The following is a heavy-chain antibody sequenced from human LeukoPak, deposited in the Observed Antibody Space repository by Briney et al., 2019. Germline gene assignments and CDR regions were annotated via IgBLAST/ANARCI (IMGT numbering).Heavy chain of an antibody. CDR3: ARGHPSSSWEHIDY. CDR2: ISAYNGNT. V-gene: IGHV1-18*01. J-gene: IGHJ4*02. CDR1: GYSFPNYG. D-gene: IGHD6-13*01. Sequence: GASVKVSCKASGYSFPNYGITWVRQAPGQGLDWTGWISAYNGNTNYAPKFQGRVTMTTDTSTSTAYMEVRSLRSDDTAFYYCARGHPSSSWEHIDYWGQGTLVTVSS.